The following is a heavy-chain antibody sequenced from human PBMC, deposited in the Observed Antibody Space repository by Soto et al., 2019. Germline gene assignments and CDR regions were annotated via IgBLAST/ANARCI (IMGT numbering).Heavy chain of an antibody. J-gene: IGHJ4*02. Sequence: PGGSLRLSCAASGFTFSSYWKSWVRQAPGKGLEWVANIKQDGSEKYYVDSVKGRFTISRDNAKNSLYLQMNSLRAEDTAVYYCASRPPAWGQFDYWGQGTLVTVSS. V-gene: IGHV3-7*03. CDR1: GFTFSSYW. CDR3: ASRPPAWGQFDY. D-gene: IGHD3-16*01. CDR2: IKQDGSEK.